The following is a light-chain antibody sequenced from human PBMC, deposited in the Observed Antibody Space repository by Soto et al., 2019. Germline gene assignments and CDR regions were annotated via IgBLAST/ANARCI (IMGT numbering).Light chain of an antibody. CDR3: QQYGNLPLS. CDR1: QNINIY. V-gene: IGKV1-33*01. Sequence: DIPMTQSPSSLSAFVGDRVTITCQASQNINIYLNWYQQKPGKAPKLLIYDASNLATGVPSKFSGGGSETDFTFTIHSLQPEDVATYYCQQYGNLPLSFGGGTKVEIK. CDR2: DAS. J-gene: IGKJ4*01.